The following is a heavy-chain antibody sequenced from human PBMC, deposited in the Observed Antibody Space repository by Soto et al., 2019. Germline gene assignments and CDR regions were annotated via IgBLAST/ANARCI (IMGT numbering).Heavy chain of an antibody. J-gene: IGHJ5*02. V-gene: IGHV1-18*04. CDR2: ISSFNGNT. Sequence: ASVKVSCKASGYTFTSYGISWVRQAPGQGLEWMGWISSFNGNTNYAQKVQGRVTLTTDTSTSTTYMELRSLRSDDTAVYYCARGPRYCSTTTCFSGVTWFDPWGQGTLVTVSS. D-gene: IGHD2-2*01. CDR1: GYTFTSYG. CDR3: ARGPRYCSTTTCFSGVTWFDP.